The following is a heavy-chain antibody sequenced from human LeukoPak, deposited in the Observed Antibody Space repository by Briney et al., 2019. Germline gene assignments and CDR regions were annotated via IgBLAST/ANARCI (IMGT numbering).Heavy chain of an antibody. Sequence: SVKVSCKASGGTFSSYAISWVRQAPGQGLEWMGRIIPILGIANYAQKFQGRVTITADKSTSTAYMELSSLRSEDTAVYYCARVAAEAYYYDSSGYRYDAFDIWGQGTIVTVSS. CDR3: ARVAAEAYYYDSSGYRYDAFDI. J-gene: IGHJ3*02. V-gene: IGHV1-69*04. CDR1: GGTFSSYA. D-gene: IGHD3-22*01. CDR2: IIPILGIA.